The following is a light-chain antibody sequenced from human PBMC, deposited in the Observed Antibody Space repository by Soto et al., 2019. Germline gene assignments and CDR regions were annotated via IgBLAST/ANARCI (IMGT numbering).Light chain of an antibody. Sequence: EIVLTQSPGTLSLSPGDRVTLSCRASQSVSTNYFSWYQQKPGQAPRLLIYAKPSRAVGIPDRFSGSGSGTDFTPTISRLEPEDFAMYYCQQYGDYNSPRYSFGQGTRLEI. J-gene: IGKJ2*03. CDR3: QQYGDYNSPRYS. CDR1: QSVSTNY. CDR2: AKP. V-gene: IGKV3-20*01.